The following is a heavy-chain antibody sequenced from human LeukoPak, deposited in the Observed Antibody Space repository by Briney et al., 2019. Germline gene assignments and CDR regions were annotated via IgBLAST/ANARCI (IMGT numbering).Heavy chain of an antibody. V-gene: IGHV3-23*01. J-gene: IGHJ4*02. CDR3: AKDGYCSGGSCYDYFDY. Sequence: PGGSLRLSCAASGFTFSSYAMNWVRQAPGKGLEWVSVISAGGGSTYYADSVKGRLTISRDSSKNTLYLQMNSLRVEDTAVYYCAKDGYCSGGSCYDYFDYWGQGTLVTVSS. CDR1: GFTFSSYA. CDR2: ISAGGGST. D-gene: IGHD2-15*01.